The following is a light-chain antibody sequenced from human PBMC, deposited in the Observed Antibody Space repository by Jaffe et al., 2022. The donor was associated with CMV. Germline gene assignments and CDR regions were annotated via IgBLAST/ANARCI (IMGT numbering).Light chain of an antibody. CDR2: DVS. CDR1: SSDIGSFNY. V-gene: IGLV2-14*03. CDR3: SSYTSTSTLVV. Sequence: QSALTQPASVSGSPGQSITISCTGTSSDIGSFNYVSWYQQHPGKAPKLMISDVSNRPSGVSNRFSGSKSGNTASLTISGLQAEDDADYYCSSYTSTSTLVVFGGGTKLTVL. J-gene: IGLJ3*02.